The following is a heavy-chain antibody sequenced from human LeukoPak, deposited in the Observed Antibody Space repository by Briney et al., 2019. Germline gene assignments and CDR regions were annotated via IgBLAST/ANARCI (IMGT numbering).Heavy chain of an antibody. CDR2: IIPIFGTA. D-gene: IGHD5-24*01. Sequence: SVKVSCKASAGTFTSYATSWVRQAPRQGLEWMGGIIPIFGTANYAQKILGRVTITADESTSTAYMELSSLRSEDTAVYYCARHRSKWLQSSFDYWGQGTLVTVSS. CDR1: AGTFTSYA. J-gene: IGHJ4*02. CDR3: ARHRSKWLQSSFDY. V-gene: IGHV1-69*13.